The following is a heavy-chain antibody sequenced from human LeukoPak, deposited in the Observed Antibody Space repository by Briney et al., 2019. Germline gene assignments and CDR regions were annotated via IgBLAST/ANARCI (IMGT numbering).Heavy chain of an antibody. CDR2: IIPILGIA. CDR1: GGTFSSYT. V-gene: IGHV1-69*02. CDR3: ASWLSRGYSRHDAFDI. J-gene: IGHJ3*02. Sequence: SVKVSCKASGGTFSSYTISWVRQAPGQGLEWMGRIIPILGIANYAQKFQGRVTITADKSTGTAYMELSSLRSEDTAVYYCASWLSRGYSRHDAFDIWGQGTMVTVSS. D-gene: IGHD3-22*01.